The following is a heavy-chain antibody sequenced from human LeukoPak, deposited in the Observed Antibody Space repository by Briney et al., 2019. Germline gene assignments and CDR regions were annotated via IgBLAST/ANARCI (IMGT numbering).Heavy chain of an antibody. CDR1: GFTFSSYA. CDR2: ISGSGGST. Sequence: GGSLRLSCAASGFTFSSYAMSWVRQAPGKGLEWVSAISGSGGSTYYADSVKGRFTISRDNSKNTLYLQMNSLRAEDTAVYYCAVKGWGELSSPFDYWGQGTLVTVSS. CDR3: AVKGWGELSSPFDY. D-gene: IGHD3-16*02. J-gene: IGHJ4*02. V-gene: IGHV3-23*01.